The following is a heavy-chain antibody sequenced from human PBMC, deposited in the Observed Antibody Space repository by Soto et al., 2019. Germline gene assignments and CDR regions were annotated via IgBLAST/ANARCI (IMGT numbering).Heavy chain of an antibody. CDR1: GYSFTSYW. V-gene: IGHV5-51*01. Sequence: GDSLKISCKGSGYSFTSYWIGWVRQMPGKGLVWMGIIYPGNSDTRYSPSFQGQVTISADKSISTAYLQWSSLKASDTAMYYCARQGGAYCTNGVCPYYYYGMDVWGQGTTVTVSS. CDR3: ARQGGAYCTNGVCPYYYYGMDV. J-gene: IGHJ6*02. CDR2: IYPGNSDT. D-gene: IGHD2-8*01.